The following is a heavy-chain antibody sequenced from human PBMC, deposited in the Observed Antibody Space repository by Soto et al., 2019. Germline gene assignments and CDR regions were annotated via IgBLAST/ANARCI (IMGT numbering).Heavy chain of an antibody. CDR2: IWYDGSNT. J-gene: IGHJ4*02. V-gene: IGHV3-33*01. CDR3: ARWTGADRGASWDF. Sequence: QVQLVESGGGVVQPGTSLRLSCAASGFTFSRNGMHWVRQAPGKGLEWVAFIWYDGSNTNHADSVRGRFTISRYNSKNTLYLQMTSLRVEDTALYYCARWTGADRGASWDFWGKGTLVTVSS. CDR1: GFTFSRNG. D-gene: IGHD1-1*01.